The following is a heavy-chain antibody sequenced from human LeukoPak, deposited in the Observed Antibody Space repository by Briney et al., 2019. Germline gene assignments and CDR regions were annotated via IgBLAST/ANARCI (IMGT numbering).Heavy chain of an antibody. CDR1: GGSISSYY. J-gene: IGHJ3*02. CDR3: ARQKYYYGSGGAFDI. V-gene: IGHV4-59*08. CDR2: IYYSGST. Sequence: SETLSLTCTVSGGSISSYYWSWIRQPPGKGLEWIGYIYYSGSTNYNPSLKSRVTISVDTSKNQFSLKLSSVTAADTAVYYCARQKYYYGSGGAFDIWGQGTMVTVSS. D-gene: IGHD3-10*01.